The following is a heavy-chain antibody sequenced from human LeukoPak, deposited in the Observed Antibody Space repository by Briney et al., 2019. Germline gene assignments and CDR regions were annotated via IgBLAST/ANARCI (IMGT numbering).Heavy chain of an antibody. Sequence: SETLSLTCTVSGGSISSYYWSWIRQPPGKGLEWIGYIYCSGSTNYNPSLKSRVTISVDTSKNQFSLKLSSVTAADTAVYYCARGGPCTNGVCPFDYWGQGTLVTVSS. CDR2: IYCSGST. CDR3: ARGGPCTNGVCPFDY. D-gene: IGHD2-8*01. J-gene: IGHJ4*02. CDR1: GGSISSYY. V-gene: IGHV4-59*01.